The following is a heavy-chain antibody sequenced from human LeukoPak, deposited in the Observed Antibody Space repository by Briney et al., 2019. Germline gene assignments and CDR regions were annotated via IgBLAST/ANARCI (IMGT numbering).Heavy chain of an antibody. D-gene: IGHD3-22*01. Sequence: PGGSLRLSCAASGFTFSSYGMHWVRQAPGKGLEWVAFIRYDGSNKYYADSVKGRFTIPRDNSKNTLYLQMNSLRAEDTAVYYCAKGLYDSSGYHPCDYWGQGTLVTVSS. V-gene: IGHV3-30*02. J-gene: IGHJ4*02. CDR1: GFTFSSYG. CDR2: IRYDGSNK. CDR3: AKGLYDSSGYHPCDY.